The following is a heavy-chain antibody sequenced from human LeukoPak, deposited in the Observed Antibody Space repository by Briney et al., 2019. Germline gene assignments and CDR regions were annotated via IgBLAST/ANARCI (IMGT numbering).Heavy chain of an antibody. D-gene: IGHD3-22*01. CDR1: GVSISSYY. Sequence: SETLSLTCTASGVSISSYYWSWIRQPPGKGLEWIAYIYYSGSTNYNPSLKSRVTISVDTSKNQFSLKLSSVTAADTAVYYCARLSYYDSSGLPDYWGQGTLVTVSS. J-gene: IGHJ4*02. V-gene: IGHV4-59*08. CDR3: ARLSYYDSSGLPDY. CDR2: IYYSGST.